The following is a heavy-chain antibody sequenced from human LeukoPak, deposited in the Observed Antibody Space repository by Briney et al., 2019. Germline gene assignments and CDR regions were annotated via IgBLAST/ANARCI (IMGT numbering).Heavy chain of an antibody. D-gene: IGHD1-7*01. Sequence: GGSLRLSCAASGFTFHDYYMSWIRQAPGEGLEWVSYISSSATTTYYADSVKGRFTISRDNTKKSLYLQLTSLRAEDTAVYYCARANNWNYPYYFDYWGHGTLVTVSP. V-gene: IGHV3-11*01. CDR1: GFTFHDYY. CDR3: ARANNWNYPYYFDY. CDR2: ISSSATTT. J-gene: IGHJ4*01.